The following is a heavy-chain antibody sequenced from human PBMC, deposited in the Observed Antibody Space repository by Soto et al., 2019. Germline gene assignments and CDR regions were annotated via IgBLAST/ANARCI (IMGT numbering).Heavy chain of an antibody. CDR1: GFTFADYV. CDR2: ISWNRGSI. D-gene: IGHD6-19*01. J-gene: IGHJ4*02. Sequence: EVQLVESGGGLVQPGGSLRLSCAASGFTFADYVMHWVRQVPGKGLEWVSGISWNRGSIGYADSVKGRFTISRDNAKNSLYLQMNSLRVEDTALYYCAKSSGWYRLFDHWGQGTLVTVAS. CDR3: AKSSGWYRLFDH. V-gene: IGHV3-9*01.